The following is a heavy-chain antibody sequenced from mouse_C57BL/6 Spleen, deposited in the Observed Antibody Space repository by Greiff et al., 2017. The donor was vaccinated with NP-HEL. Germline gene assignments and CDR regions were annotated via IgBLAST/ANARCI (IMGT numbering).Heavy chain of an antibody. J-gene: IGHJ1*03. CDR3: AREGLGSNYLEDWYFDV. Sequence: EVQLQESGPGMVKPSQSLSLTCTVTGYSITSGYDWHWIRHFPGNKLEWMGYISYSGSTNYNPSLKSRISITHDTSKNHFFMKLNSLTTEDTATYYCAREGLGSNYLEDWYFDVWGTGTTVTVSS. D-gene: IGHD2-5*01. CDR1: GYSITSGYD. V-gene: IGHV3-1*01. CDR2: ISYSGST.